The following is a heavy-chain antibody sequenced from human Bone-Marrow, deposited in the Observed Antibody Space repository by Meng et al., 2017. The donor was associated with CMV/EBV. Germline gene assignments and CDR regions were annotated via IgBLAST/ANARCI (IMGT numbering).Heavy chain of an antibody. CDR2: VSAIDDST. J-gene: IGHJ4*02. V-gene: IGHV3-23*01. CDR1: GFAFGAYA. D-gene: IGHD5-12*01. CDR3: AKTRNGYGGLDY. Sequence: GGSLRLSCVASGFAFGAYAMSWVRQSAEKGLETVAIVSAIDDSTYYGDSVKGRFTISRDNSKNTVPLEMRSLTVEDTAIYYCAKTRNGYGGLDYWGQGAVVTVSS.